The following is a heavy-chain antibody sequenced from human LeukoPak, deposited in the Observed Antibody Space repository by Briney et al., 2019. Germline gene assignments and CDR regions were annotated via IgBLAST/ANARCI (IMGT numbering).Heavy chain of an antibody. V-gene: IGHV1-18*01. Sequence: GASVKVSCKASGYTFTSYGISWVRQAPGQGLEWMGWISAYNGNTNYAQKLQGRVTMTTDTSTSTAYMELRSLRSDDTAVYYCARGDLEWEPDPNWFDPWGQGPLVTVSS. CDR1: GYTFTSYG. CDR2: ISAYNGNT. CDR3: ARGDLEWEPDPNWFDP. D-gene: IGHD1-26*01. J-gene: IGHJ5*02.